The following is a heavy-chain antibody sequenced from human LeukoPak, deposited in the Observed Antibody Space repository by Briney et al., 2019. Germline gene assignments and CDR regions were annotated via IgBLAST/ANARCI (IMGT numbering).Heavy chain of an antibody. Sequence: SVKVSCKASGGTFSSYAISWVRQAPGQGLEWMGRIIPILGIANYAQKFQGRVTITADKSTSTAYMELSSLRSEDTAVYYCASALDYDSSTYYYYYGMDVWGQGTTVTVSS. CDR1: GGTFSSYA. D-gene: IGHD3-22*01. CDR2: IIPILGIA. CDR3: ASALDYDSSTYYYYYGMDV. J-gene: IGHJ6*02. V-gene: IGHV1-69*04.